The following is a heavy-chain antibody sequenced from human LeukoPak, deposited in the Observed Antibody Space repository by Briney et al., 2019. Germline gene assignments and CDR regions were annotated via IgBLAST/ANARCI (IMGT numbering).Heavy chain of an antibody. CDR3: ARHERGKNAFNL. V-gene: IGHV4-39*01. Sequence: SETLSLTCTVSGGSISSSSHYWGWIRQPPGKGLEWIGSFYYSGSTYYNPSLKSRVTISVDTSKNQFSLKMSSVTAADTAVYYCARHERGKNAFNLWGQGAMVTVSS. CDR2: FYYSGST. CDR1: GGSISSSSHY. J-gene: IGHJ3*01.